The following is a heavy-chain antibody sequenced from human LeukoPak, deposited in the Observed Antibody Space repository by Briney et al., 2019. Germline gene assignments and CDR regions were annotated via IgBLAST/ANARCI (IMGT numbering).Heavy chain of an antibody. Sequence: GGSLRLSCAGSGFVVTANYLAWARQAPGEGREWVSTISIGGDTYYGDSVKGRSAISRDESTNTLSLHLDSLRVEDMGVYYCALLSGGTFDYWGQGTQVTVAS. CDR1: GFVVTANY. V-gene: IGHV3-53*01. D-gene: IGHD2/OR15-2a*01. CDR2: ISIGGDT. CDR3: ALLSGGTFDY. J-gene: IGHJ4*02.